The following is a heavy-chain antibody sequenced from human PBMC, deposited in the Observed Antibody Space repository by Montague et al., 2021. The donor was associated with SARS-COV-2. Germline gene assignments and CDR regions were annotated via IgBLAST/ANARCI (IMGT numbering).Heavy chain of an antibody. CDR1: AGSISSGGYY. V-gene: IGHV4-31*03. D-gene: IGHD4-23*01. CDR3: ASAYGGNLGYYYYYMDV. Sequence: TLSLTCTVSAGSISSGGYYWSWIRQHPGKGLEWIGDIYYSGSTYYNPSLKSRVTISVDTSKNQFSLKLSSVTVADTAVYYCASAYGGNLGYYYYYMDVWGKGTTVTVSS. CDR2: IYYSGST. J-gene: IGHJ6*03.